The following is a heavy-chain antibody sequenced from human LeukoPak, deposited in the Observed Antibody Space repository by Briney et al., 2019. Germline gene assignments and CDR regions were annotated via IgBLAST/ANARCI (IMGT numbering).Heavy chain of an antibody. CDR2: IYYSGST. Sequence: SETLSLTCTVSGGSISSSSYYWGWIRQPPGKGLEWIGSIYYSGSTNYNPSLKSRVTISVDTSKNQFSLKLSSVTAADTAVYYCARGVVGATGAFDYWGQGTLVTVSS. J-gene: IGHJ4*02. CDR1: GGSISSSSYY. V-gene: IGHV4-39*07. D-gene: IGHD1-26*01. CDR3: ARGVVGATGAFDY.